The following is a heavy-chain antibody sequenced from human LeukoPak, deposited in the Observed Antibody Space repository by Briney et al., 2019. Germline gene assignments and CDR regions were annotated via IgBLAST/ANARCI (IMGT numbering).Heavy chain of an antibody. CDR2: FDPEDGET. Sequence: ASVKVSCKASGYTFTSYAMNWVRQAPGQGLEWMGGFDPEDGETIYAQKFQGRVTMTEDTSTDTAYMELSSLRSEDTAVYYCVTFTYDSSGYSFEVADYWGQGTLVTVSS. CDR1: GYTFTSYA. J-gene: IGHJ4*02. V-gene: IGHV1-24*01. D-gene: IGHD3-22*01. CDR3: VTFTYDSSGYSFEVADY.